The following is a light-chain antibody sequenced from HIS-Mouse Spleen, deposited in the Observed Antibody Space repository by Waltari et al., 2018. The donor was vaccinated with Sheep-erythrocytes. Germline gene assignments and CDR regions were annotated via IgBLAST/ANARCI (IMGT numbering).Light chain of an antibody. V-gene: IGLV2-11*01. J-gene: IGLJ2*01. CDR3: CSYAGSYTLV. CDR1: SSDVGGYNY. Sequence: QSALTQPRSVSGSPGQSVTIPCTGTSSDVGGYNYVSWYQQHPGNAPKLMIYDVSKRPSGVPDRFSGSKSGNTASLSISGLQAEDEAEYYCCSYAGSYTLVFGGGTKLTVL. CDR2: DVS.